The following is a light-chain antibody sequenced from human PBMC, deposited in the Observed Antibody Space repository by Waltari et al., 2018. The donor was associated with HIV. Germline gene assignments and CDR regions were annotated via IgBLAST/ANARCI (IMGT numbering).Light chain of an antibody. J-gene: IGLJ1*01. CDR1: SSNPGAGYT. CDR3: QSYDSSLSGYV. V-gene: IGLV1-40*01. CDR2: SNT. Sequence: QSVLTQPPSVSGAPGQRVTISCTGSSSNPGAGYTVIWYRQFPGTAPKPLIYSNTNRPSGVPDRFSGSKSGTSSSLAITGLQADDEADYYCQSYDSSLSGYVFGTGTKVTVL.